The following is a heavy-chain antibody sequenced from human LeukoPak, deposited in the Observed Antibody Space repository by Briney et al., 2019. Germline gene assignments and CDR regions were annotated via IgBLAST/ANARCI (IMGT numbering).Heavy chain of an antibody. CDR1: GFTFSSYS. J-gene: IGHJ3*02. CDR3: AREGGDSMVRAAFDI. Sequence: GGSLRLSCAASGFTFSSYSMNWVRQAPGKGLEWVSSISSSSSYIYYADSVKGRFTISRDNAKNSLYLQMNSLRAEDTAVYYCAREGGDSMVRAAFDIWGQGTMVTVSS. V-gene: IGHV3-21*01. CDR2: ISSSSSYI. D-gene: IGHD4-17*01.